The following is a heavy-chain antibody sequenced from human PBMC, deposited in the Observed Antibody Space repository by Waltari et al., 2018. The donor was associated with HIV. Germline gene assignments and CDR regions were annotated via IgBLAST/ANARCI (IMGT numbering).Heavy chain of an antibody. CDR2: ISYDGSNK. CDR3: ASVVVSGSYYNDFFDY. V-gene: IGHV3-30*04. J-gene: IGHJ4*02. Sequence: QVQLVESGGGVVQPGRSLRLSCAASGFTFSCYAMHWVRQAPGKGLEWVAVISYDGSNKYYADSVKGRFTISRDNSKNTLYLQMNSLRAEDTAVYYCASVVVSGSYYNDFFDYWGQGTLVTVSS. CDR1: GFTFSCYA. D-gene: IGHD3-10*01.